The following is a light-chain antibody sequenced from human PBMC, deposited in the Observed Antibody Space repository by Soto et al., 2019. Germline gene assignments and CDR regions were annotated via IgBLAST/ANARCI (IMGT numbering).Light chain of an antibody. CDR1: SADVGGYDY. CDR3: ASYAGSSSLYV. CDR2: EVT. Sequence: QSALTQPPSASGSPGQSVTFSCTGTSADVGGYDYVSWYQQHPGKAPTLIIYEVTKRPSGVPNRFSGSKSGNTASLTVSGLQAEDEADYYCASYAGSSSLYVFGTGTKLTVL. J-gene: IGLJ1*01. V-gene: IGLV2-8*01.